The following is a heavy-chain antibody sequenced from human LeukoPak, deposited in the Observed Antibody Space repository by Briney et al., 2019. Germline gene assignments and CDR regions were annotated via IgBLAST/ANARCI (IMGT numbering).Heavy chain of an antibody. D-gene: IGHD1-26*01. V-gene: IGHV3-49*03. J-gene: IGHJ4*02. CDR2: IRARIYGGTT. CDR3: SRDGRVGLDSSAYSLDY. CDR1: GFKFGDYA. Sequence: GGSLRLSCTGSGFKFGDYAMNWFRQAPGEGLEWVGFIRARIYGGTTKYAASLKGRFTISRDDSQSIAYLQMNSLKVEDTAVYFCSRDGRVGLDSSAYSLDYWGQGTLVCVSS.